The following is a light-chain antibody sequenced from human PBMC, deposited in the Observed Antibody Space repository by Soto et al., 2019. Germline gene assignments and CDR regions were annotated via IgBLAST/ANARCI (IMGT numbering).Light chain of an antibody. J-gene: IGKJ4*01. Sequence: EIVLTQSPATLTLSPGERATLSCRASQSVNSLLGWYQQRPGQAPRLVIYDATYRAPGITARFSGSGWGTAFTHMIRCLEPKDFGVYYGKQRAIWPFTVGGAIKTEI. CDR2: DAT. CDR1: QSVNSL. CDR3: KQRAIWPFT. V-gene: IGKV3-11*01.